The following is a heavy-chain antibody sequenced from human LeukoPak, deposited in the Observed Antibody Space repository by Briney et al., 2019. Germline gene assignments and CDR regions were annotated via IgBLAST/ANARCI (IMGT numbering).Heavy chain of an antibody. CDR3: AKDRFGIAAAGTNWFDL. Sequence: GGSLRLSCAASGSNIISYNMNWVRQAPGKGLEWVSAISGSGGSTYYADSVKGRFTISRDNSKNTLYLQMNSLRAEDTAVYYCAKDRFGIAAAGTNWFDLWGQGTLVTVSS. CDR2: ISGSGGST. CDR1: GSNIISYN. V-gene: IGHV3-23*01. D-gene: IGHD6-13*01. J-gene: IGHJ5*02.